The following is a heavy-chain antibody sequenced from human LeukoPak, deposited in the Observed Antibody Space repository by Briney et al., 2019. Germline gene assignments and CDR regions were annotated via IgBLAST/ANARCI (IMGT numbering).Heavy chain of an antibody. D-gene: IGHD3-16*02. CDR2: IYVTGST. V-gene: IGHV4-59*08. CDR3: ARHIGGGIEDMDV. J-gene: IGHJ6*03. CDR1: GGSIGTYY. Sequence: SETLSLTFTVSGGSIGTYYWTWIRQSPGKGLDWIGYIYVTGSTRYNPYLQSRVTISVDTSRNQFFLKMSSVTAADTAAHYCARHIGGGIEDMDVWGKGTKVTVSS.